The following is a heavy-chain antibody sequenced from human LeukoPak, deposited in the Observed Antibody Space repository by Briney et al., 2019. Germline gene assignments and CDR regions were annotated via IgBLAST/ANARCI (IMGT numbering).Heavy chain of an antibody. CDR1: CGSFSYYY. V-gene: IGHV4-34*01. CDR2: INHSGST. Sequence: PSETLSLTCAVYCGSFSYYYWSWIRQPPGKTLEWIGEINHSGSTNYNPSLKSRVTISVDTSKNQFSLKLSSVTAADTAVYYCARTSVGVNWYFDLWGRGTLVTVSS. D-gene: IGHD1-26*01. CDR3: ARTSVGVNWYFDL. J-gene: IGHJ2*01.